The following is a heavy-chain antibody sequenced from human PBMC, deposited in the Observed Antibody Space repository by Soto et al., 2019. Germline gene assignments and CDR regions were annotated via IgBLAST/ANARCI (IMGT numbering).Heavy chain of an antibody. Sequence: QVQLVESGGGVVQPGRSLRLSCAASGFTFSSYGMHWVRQAPGKGLEWVAVIWYDGSNKYYADSVKGRFTISRDNSKNTLDLQMNSLRAEDTAVYYCAREDVLLWFGELGPLDYWGQGTLVTVSS. CDR3: AREDVLLWFGELGPLDY. D-gene: IGHD3-10*01. CDR1: GFTFSSYG. J-gene: IGHJ4*02. CDR2: IWYDGSNK. V-gene: IGHV3-33*01.